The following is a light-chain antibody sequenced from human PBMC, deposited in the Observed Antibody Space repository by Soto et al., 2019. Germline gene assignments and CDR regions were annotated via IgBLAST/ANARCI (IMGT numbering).Light chain of an antibody. V-gene: IGKV3-15*01. CDR1: QSVSSN. J-gene: IGKJ5*01. CDR2: GAS. Sequence: EIGMTQSPSTLSVSPGERATVSCRASQSVSSNLAWYQQKPGQAPRLLIYGASTRATGIPARFSGSGSGTEFTHTIRSLQSEDFAVYSCQQYNNWPPITFGQGTRLEIK. CDR3: QQYNNWPPIT.